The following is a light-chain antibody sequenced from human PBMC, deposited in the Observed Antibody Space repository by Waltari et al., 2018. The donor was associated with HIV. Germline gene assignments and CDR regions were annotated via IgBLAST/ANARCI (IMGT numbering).Light chain of an antibody. Sequence: AIQLTQSPSSLSASVRDRVTITCRASQGIRSALAWYQQKPGKAPNLLIYDASTLESGVPSRFRGNGSGTDFTLTISSLQPEDFATYYCQQFNTYPLTFGGRTKVEIK. CDR3: QQFNTYPLT. CDR2: DAS. V-gene: IGKV1-13*02. J-gene: IGKJ4*01. CDR1: QGIRSA.